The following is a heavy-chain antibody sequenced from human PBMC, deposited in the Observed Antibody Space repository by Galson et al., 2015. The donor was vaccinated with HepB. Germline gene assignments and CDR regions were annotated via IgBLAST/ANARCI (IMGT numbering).Heavy chain of an antibody. CDR1: GFTFSTYW. CDR3: ARIIPVWYYRN. CDR2: IKQDGSEK. J-gene: IGHJ4*02. Sequence: SLRLSCAASGFTFSTYWMSWVRQAPGKGLEWVANIKQDGSEKYYMDSVKGRFTISRDNAKNSLSLQMNSLRAEDTAVYYCARIIPVWYYRNWGRGTLVAVSS. D-gene: IGHD2/OR15-2a*01. V-gene: IGHV3-7*03.